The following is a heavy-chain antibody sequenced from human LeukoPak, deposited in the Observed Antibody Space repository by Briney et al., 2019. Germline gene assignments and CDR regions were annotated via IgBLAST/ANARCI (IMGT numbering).Heavy chain of an antibody. D-gene: IGHD3-10*01. J-gene: IGHJ4*02. Sequence: HGESLKISCKGSGYSFTSYWIGWVRQMPGKGLEWMGIIYPGDSDTRYSPSFQGQVTISADKSISTAYLQWSSLKASDTAMYYCARLYYGSGSYYRRASKLGYYFDYWGQGTLDTVSS. CDR3: ARLYYGSGSYYRRASKLGYYFDY. CDR1: GYSFTSYW. V-gene: IGHV5-51*01. CDR2: IYPGDSDT.